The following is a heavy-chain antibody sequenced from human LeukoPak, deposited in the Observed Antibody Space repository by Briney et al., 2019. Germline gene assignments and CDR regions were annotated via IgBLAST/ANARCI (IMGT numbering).Heavy chain of an antibody. J-gene: IGHJ4*02. V-gene: IGHV4-59*01. CDR3: ARDRGSIGGQQYFTIDY. CDR2: IYYSGST. CDR1: GGSISSYY. Sequence: SETLSLTCTVSGGSISSYYWSWIRQPPGKGLEWIGYIYYSGSTNYNPSLKSRVTISVDTSKNQFSLKLSSVTAEDTAVYYCARDRGSIGGQQYFTIDYWGQGTLVTVSS. D-gene: IGHD3-16*01.